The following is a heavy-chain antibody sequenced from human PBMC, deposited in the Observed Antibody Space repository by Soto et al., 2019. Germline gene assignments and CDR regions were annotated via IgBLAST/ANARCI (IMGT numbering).Heavy chain of an antibody. J-gene: IGHJ6*04. Sequence: PSETLSLTCTVSGGSISSYYWSWIRQPPGKGLEWIGYIYYSGSTNYNPSLKSRVTISVDTSKNQFSLKLSSVTAADTAVYYCARKGRTTVTTDPLDVWGKGTTVTVSS. V-gene: IGHV4-59*01. CDR1: GGSISSYY. CDR3: ARKGRTTVTTDPLDV. CDR2: IYYSGST. D-gene: IGHD4-17*01.